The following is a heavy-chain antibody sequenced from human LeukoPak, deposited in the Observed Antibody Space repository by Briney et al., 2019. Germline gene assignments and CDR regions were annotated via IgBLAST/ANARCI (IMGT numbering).Heavy chain of an antibody. Sequence: GGSLRLSCAASGLTFSDYWMHWVRQAPGKGLVWASRVNGDGSTTTYADSVKGRFTISRDNAKNTLYLQMNSLRADDTAVYYCARPGDGFDYWGQGILVTVSS. J-gene: IGHJ4*02. D-gene: IGHD3-10*01. CDR1: GLTFSDYW. V-gene: IGHV3-74*01. CDR2: VNGDGSTT. CDR3: ARPGDGFDY.